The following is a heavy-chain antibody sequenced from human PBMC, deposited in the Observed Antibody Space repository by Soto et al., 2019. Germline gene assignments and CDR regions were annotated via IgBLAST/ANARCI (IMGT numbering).Heavy chain of an antibody. J-gene: IGHJ6*03. V-gene: IGHV3-23*01. CDR3: ARRTELEPGYYSYYMDV. Sequence: GEALRVCWAASGLTLRRYAHRGGRQAPGKGMEWVSASSGSGGSTYYADSVKGRFTISRDNSKNTLYLQMNSLRAEDTAVYYCARRTELEPGYYSYYMDVSGTGTSVTVSS. D-gene: IGHD1-1*01. CDR2: SSGSGGST. CDR1: GLTLRRYA.